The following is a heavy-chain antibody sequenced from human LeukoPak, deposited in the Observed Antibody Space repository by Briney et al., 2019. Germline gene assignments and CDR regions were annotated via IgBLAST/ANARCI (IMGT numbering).Heavy chain of an antibody. J-gene: IGHJ6*04. D-gene: IGHD2-2*01. CDR3: ARVLHCSSTSCYGYYYYYGMDV. Sequence: SETLSLTCTVSGGSVSSGSYYWSWIRQPPGKGLEWIGYIYYSGSTNYNPSLKSRVTISADTSKNQFSLKLSSVTAADTAVYYCARVLHCSSTSCYGYYYYYGMDVWGKGTTVTVSS. V-gene: IGHV4-61*01. CDR1: GGSVSSGSYY. CDR2: IYYSGST.